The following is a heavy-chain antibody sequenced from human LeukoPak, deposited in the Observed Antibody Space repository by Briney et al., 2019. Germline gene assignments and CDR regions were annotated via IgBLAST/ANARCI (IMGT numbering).Heavy chain of an antibody. CDR2: MSSGGSF. D-gene: IGHD3-3*01. CDR1: GVSIRSGDYY. V-gene: IGHV4-39*02. CDR3: ARGRPFTIFGVVIIHKTYYFNY. J-gene: IGHJ4*02. Sequence: SETLSLTCIVSGVSIRSGDYYWGWIRQPPGKSLEWIGCMSSGGSFFYNPSLESRVTLLVDTSNNHFSLRLSPVTAADTAVYYCARGRPFTIFGVVIIHKTYYFNYWGQGTLVTVSS.